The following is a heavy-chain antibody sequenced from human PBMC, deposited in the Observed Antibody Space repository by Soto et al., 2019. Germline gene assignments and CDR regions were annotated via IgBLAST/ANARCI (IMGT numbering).Heavy chain of an antibody. CDR1: GRSFSGYY. CDR3: ARSPYMDV. CDR2: INHSGST. Sequence: QVQLQQWGAGLLKPSETLSLTCAVYGRSFSGYYWSWFRRPQGKGLEWIGEINHSGSTNYNPSLKSRVTILIDAPKNQFSLKMSSVTAADTAVYYCARSPYMDVWGKGTTVIVSS. V-gene: IGHV4-34*01. J-gene: IGHJ6*03.